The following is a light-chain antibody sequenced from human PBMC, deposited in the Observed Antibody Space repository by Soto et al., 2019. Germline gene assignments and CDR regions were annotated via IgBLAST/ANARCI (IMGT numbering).Light chain of an antibody. Sequence: QSVLTQPPSVSGSPGQSVTISCTGASSDVGSSNGVSWYQQPPGTAPKLMNYDVSNRPSGVPDRFSGSKSGNTASLTISGLQAEDEADYYCSSYTSSSTYVFGTGTKVTVL. V-gene: IGLV2-18*02. CDR2: DVS. J-gene: IGLJ1*01. CDR1: SSDVGSSNG. CDR3: SSYTSSSTYV.